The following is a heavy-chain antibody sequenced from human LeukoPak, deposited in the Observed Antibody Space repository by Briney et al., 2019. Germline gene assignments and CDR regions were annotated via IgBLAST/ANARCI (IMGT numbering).Heavy chain of an antibody. Sequence: SQTLSLTCAISGDSVSSNSAAWNWIRQSPSRGLEWLGRTYYRSKWYNDYAVSVKSRITINPDTSKNQFSLQLNSVTPEDTAVYYCARGYSSGWSYHYYGMDVWGQGTTVTVSS. J-gene: IGHJ6*02. CDR3: ARGYSSGWSYHYYGMDV. V-gene: IGHV6-1*01. CDR2: TYYRSKWYN. D-gene: IGHD6-19*01. CDR1: GDSVSSNSAA.